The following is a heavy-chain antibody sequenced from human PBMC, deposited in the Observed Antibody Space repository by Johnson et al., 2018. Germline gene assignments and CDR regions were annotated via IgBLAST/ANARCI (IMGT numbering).Heavy chain of an antibody. D-gene: IGHD2-15*01. CDR3: ARKACSDGTGYLDV. V-gene: IGHV3-13*01. CDR2: IGTAGDT. Sequence: VQLQESGGGLVQPGGSLRLSCAASGFTFSSYDMHWVRQATGKGLEWVSAIGTAGDTYYPGSVQGRFTISREKAKNSLYLQMNSLRAEETAVYYCARKACSDGTGYLDVWGKGTTVTFSS. CDR1: GFTFSSYD. J-gene: IGHJ6*03.